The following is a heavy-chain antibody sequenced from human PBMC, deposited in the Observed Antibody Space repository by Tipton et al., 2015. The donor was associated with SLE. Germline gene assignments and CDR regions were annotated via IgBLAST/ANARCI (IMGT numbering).Heavy chain of an antibody. D-gene: IGHD2-8*01. CDR1: GFPFSSFA. Sequence: SLRLSCAASGFPFSSFAMSWVRQAPGKGLEWVSEILNNVVGTSYANSVQGRFTISRDNSKNTLYLQLNSLRAEDTAVYYCAKERGMVYGNYYMDVWGKGTTVTVSS. CDR3: AKERGMVYGNYYMDV. V-gene: IGHV3-23*01. J-gene: IGHJ6*03. CDR2: ILNNVVGT.